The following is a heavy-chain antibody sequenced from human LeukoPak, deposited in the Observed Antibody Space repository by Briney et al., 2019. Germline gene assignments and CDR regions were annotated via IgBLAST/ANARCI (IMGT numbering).Heavy chain of an antibody. CDR3: AKDLLGSGTYYRAY. D-gene: IGHD3-10*01. J-gene: IGHJ4*02. V-gene: IGHV3-23*01. Sequence: GGSLRLSCAASGFTFTSYSMNWVRQAPGKGLEWVSTISGGGGSTYYADSVKGRFTISRDNSKNTLYLQMNSLRAEDTAVYYCAKDLLGSGTYYRAYWGQGTLVTVSS. CDR2: ISGGGGST. CDR1: GFTFTSYS.